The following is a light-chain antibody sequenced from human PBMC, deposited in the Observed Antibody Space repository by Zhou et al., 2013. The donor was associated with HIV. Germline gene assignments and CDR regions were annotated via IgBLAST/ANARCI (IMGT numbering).Light chain of an antibody. J-gene: IGLJ1*01. CDR1: APTSGHVM. Sequence: QSVLTQPPSVSGAPGRGSPSPALGAAPTSGHVMMYTGISNFQEQPPKFLIYGNTNRPSGVPDRFSGSKSGTSASLAISGLQSEDEADYYCAAWDDSLNKVFGTGTKVTVL. V-gene: IGLV1-40*01. CDR3: AAWDDSLNKV. CDR2: GNT.